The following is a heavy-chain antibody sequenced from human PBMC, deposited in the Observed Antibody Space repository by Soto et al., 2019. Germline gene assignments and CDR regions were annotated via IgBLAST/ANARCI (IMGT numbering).Heavy chain of an antibody. J-gene: IGHJ6*04. V-gene: IGHV1-69*13. CDR1: GGTFSSYA. CDR3: AIYRXYDSSXYXXXXXXXV. D-gene: IGHD3-22*01. CDR2: IIPIFGTA. Sequence: SVKVSCKASGGTFSSYAISWVRQAPGQGLEWMGGIIPIFGTANYAQKFQGRVTITADESTSTAYMELSSLRSEDTAVYYCAIYRXYDSSXYXXXXXXXVWXXGTTVTXXS.